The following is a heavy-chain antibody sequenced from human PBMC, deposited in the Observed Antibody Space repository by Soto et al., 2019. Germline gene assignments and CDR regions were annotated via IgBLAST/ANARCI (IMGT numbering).Heavy chain of an antibody. D-gene: IGHD3-10*01. CDR2: TSGSGHYI. Sequence: EVRLLESGGGLVQPGGSLRLYCAGSGFTSSNYSMSWVRQAPGKGLEWVSTTSGSGHYIQYRDSVKGRFTISRDNSKKKLYLQKNSLRAQDTAVYYCAGGAMGKPNYYGLDVRGQGTTVTVSS. V-gene: IGHV3-23*01. J-gene: IGHJ6*02. CDR1: GFTSSNYS. CDR3: AGGAMGKPNYYGLDV.